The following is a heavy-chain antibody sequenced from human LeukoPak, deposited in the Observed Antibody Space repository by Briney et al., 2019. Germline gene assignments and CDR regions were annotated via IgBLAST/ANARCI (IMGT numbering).Heavy chain of an antibody. CDR1: GYTFTDYF. V-gene: IGHV1-69*05. Sequence: ASVKVSCKASGYTFTDYFCHWVRQAPGQGLEWMGRIIPIFGTANYAQKFQGRVTITTDESTSTAYMELSSLRSEDTAVYYCARNNWFDPWGQGTLVTVSS. CDR3: ARNNWFDP. J-gene: IGHJ5*02. CDR2: IIPIFGTA.